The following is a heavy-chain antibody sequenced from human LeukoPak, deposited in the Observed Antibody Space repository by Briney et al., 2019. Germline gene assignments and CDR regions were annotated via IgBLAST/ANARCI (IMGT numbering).Heavy chain of an antibody. V-gene: IGHV4-39*07. CDR3: ARIVGAKFGYTYYYYMDV. Sequence: SETLSLTCTVSGGSISSSSYYWGWIRQPPGKGLEWIGSIYYSGSTYYNPSLKSRVTISVDTSKNQFSLKLSSVTAADTAVYYCARIVGAKFGYTYYYYMDVWGKGTTVTVSS. CDR1: GGSISSSSYY. J-gene: IGHJ6*03. CDR2: IYYSGST. D-gene: IGHD1-26*01.